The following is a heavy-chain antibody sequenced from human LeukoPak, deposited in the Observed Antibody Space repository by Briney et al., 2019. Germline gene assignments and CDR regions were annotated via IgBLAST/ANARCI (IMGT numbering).Heavy chain of an antibody. CDR1: GYSFTSYW. V-gene: IGHV5-51*01. CDR3: ESAYSYGLYYFDY. D-gene: IGHD5-18*01. Sequence: GDSLKISCKGSGYSFTSYWIGWVRQMPGKGLECMGIIYPGDSDTRYSPSFQGQVTISADKSISTAYLQWSSLKASDTAMYYCESAYSYGLYYFDYWGQGTQVTVSS. J-gene: IGHJ4*02. CDR2: IYPGDSDT.